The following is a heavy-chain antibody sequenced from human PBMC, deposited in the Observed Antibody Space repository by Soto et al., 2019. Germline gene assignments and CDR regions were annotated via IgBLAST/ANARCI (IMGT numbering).Heavy chain of an antibody. D-gene: IGHD6-13*01. Sequence: EVQLAESGGGLVQPGGSLRLSCAASGFTFSNFAVHWVRQAPGKGPEFVSGISSTGASIFYADSVKARVTISRDNSKNTVILQMGSLKPEDTAVYYCARARIGASGTKYYFDYWGRGTRVTVTS. J-gene: IGHJ4*02. CDR2: ISSTGASI. CDR1: GFTFSNFA. CDR3: ARARIGASGTKYYFDY. V-gene: IGHV3-64*07.